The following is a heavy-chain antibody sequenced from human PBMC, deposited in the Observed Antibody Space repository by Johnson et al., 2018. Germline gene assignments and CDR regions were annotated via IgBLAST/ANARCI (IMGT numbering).Heavy chain of an antibody. CDR1: GFTFSSYW. J-gene: IGHJ3*01. V-gene: IGHV3-7*01. Sequence: EVQLLETGGGLVQPGGSLRLSCEASGFTFSSYWMSWVRQAPGKGLEWVASIKRDGSEIYYVDSVKGRFTISRDNAKKSLYLQMNSLRVEDTAVYYCAREERWGQWTMVIVSS. CDR2: IKRDGSEI. CDR3: AREER.